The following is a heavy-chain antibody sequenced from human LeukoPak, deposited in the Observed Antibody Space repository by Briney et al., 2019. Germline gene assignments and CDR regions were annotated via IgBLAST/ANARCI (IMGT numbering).Heavy chain of an antibody. V-gene: IGHV3-30*02. CDR2: IRYDGSNK. CDR3: AKDLVWGYDSNTQGAFDI. J-gene: IGHJ3*02. Sequence: PGGSLRLSCAASGFTFSSYGMHCVRQAPGKGLEWVAFIRYDGSNKYYADSVKGRFTISRDNSKNTLYLQMNRLRAEDTAVYYCAKDLVWGYDSNTQGAFDIWGQGTMVTVSS. D-gene: IGHD3-22*01. CDR1: GFTFSSYG.